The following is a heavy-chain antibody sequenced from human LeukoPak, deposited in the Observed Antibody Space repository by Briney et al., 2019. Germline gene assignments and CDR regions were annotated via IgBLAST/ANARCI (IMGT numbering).Heavy chain of an antibody. V-gene: IGHV3-21*01. J-gene: IGHJ6*02. Sequence: KSGGSLRLSCAASGFTFSSYSMNWVRQAPGKGLEWVSSISSSSYIYYADSVKGRFTISRDNAKNSLYLQMNSLRAEDTAVYYCARDQDIVVVPAAIRLVYYGMDVWGQGTTVTVSS. CDR2: ISSSSYI. CDR3: ARDQDIVVVPAAIRLVYYGMDV. CDR1: GFTFSSYS. D-gene: IGHD2-2*02.